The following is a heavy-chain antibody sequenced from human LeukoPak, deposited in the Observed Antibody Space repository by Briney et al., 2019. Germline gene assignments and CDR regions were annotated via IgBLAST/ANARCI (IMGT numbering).Heavy chain of an antibody. V-gene: IGHV3-21*04. CDR2: ISSSSSYI. CDR1: RFTFSSYS. Sequence: PGGSLRLSCAASRFTFSSYSMNWVRQAPGKGLEWVSSISSSSSYIYYADSVKGRFTISRDNAKNSLYLQMNSLRAEDTAVYYCAKADRDIVVVPDYYMDVWGKGTTVTVSS. D-gene: IGHD2-2*01. J-gene: IGHJ6*03. CDR3: AKADRDIVVVPDYYMDV.